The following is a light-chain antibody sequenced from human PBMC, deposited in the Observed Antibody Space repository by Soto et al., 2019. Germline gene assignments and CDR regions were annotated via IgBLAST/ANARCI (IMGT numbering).Light chain of an antibody. V-gene: IGKV1-5*03. J-gene: IGKJ1*01. Sequence: DIQITQSPSTLSASVGDRVTITCRASEFISKSLAWYQQKPGTAPKLLIYKASSLESGVPSRFSGSGSGTEFTLIISSLQPDDFATYYCQHYNSYLETFGQGTKVEIK. CDR2: KAS. CDR1: EFISKS. CDR3: QHYNSYLET.